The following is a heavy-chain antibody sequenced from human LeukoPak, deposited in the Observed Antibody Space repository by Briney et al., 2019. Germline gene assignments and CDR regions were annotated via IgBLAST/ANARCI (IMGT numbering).Heavy chain of an antibody. V-gene: IGHV3-15*01. CDR3: TTVVDIGHQADY. J-gene: IGHJ4*02. CDR2: IKSKTDGGTT. D-gene: IGHD5-12*01. Sequence: GGSLRLSCAASGFTFTTYWMSWVRQAPGKGLEWVGRIKSKTDGGTTDYAAPVKGRFTISRDDSKNTLYLQMNSLKTEDTAVYYCTTVVDIGHQADYWGQGTLVTVSS. CDR1: GFTFTTYW.